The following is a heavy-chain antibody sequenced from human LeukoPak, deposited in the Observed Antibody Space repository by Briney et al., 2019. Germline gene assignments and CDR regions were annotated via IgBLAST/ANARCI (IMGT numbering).Heavy chain of an antibody. J-gene: IGHJ3*02. CDR3: STVVPAAMDAFDI. Sequence: GGSLRLSCAASGFTFSSYAMSWVRQAPGKGLEWVSAISGSGGSTYYADSVKGRFTISRDNSKNTLYLQMNSLRAEDTAVYYCSTVVPAAMDAFDIWGQGTMVTVSS. CDR1: GFTFSSYA. V-gene: IGHV3-23*01. D-gene: IGHD2-2*01. CDR2: ISGSGGST.